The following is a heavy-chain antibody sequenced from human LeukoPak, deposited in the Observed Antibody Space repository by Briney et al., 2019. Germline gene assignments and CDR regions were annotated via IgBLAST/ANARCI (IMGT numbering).Heavy chain of an antibody. CDR3: ARDLSIDYYDSGSPHYYYGMDV. J-gene: IGHJ6*04. V-gene: IGHV1-18*04. CDR1: GYTFTSYG. Sequence: ASVKVSSTASGYTFTSYGITWVRQAPGQGQERMGWISAYNGNTKYAQKFQGRVTITTDTSTSTTYMELRSLRSDDTAVYYCARDLSIDYYDSGSPHYYYGMDVWGKGTTVTVSS. D-gene: IGHD3-10*01. CDR2: ISAYNGNT.